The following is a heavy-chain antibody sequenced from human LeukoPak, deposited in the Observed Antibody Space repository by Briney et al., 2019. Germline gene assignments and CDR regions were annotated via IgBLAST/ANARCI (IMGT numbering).Heavy chain of an antibody. CDR3: ARQWLING. D-gene: IGHD6-19*01. V-gene: IGHV3-23*01. J-gene: IGHJ4*02. CDR1: GFTFSSYE. CDR2: ISESGDTT. Sequence: PGGSLRLSCAASGFTFSSYEMNWVRQAPGKGLEWVSSISESGDTTDYADSVKGRFTISRDNSKNTLYLQMNSLRAEDTAVYYCARQWLINGWGQGILVTVSS.